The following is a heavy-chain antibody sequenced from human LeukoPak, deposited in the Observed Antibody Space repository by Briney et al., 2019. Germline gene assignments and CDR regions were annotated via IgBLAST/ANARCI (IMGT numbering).Heavy chain of an antibody. V-gene: IGHV4-39*01. CDR3: ARGREMATFDY. CDR1: AGSISSSNYY. D-gene: IGHD5-24*01. J-gene: IGHJ4*02. Sequence: PSETLSLTCTVSAGSISSSNYYWGWIRQPPGKGLEWIGSIYYSGRTYYNPSLKSRVTISVDTSKKQFSLKLSSVTAADTAVYYCARGREMATFDYWGQGTLVTVSS. CDR2: IYYSGRT.